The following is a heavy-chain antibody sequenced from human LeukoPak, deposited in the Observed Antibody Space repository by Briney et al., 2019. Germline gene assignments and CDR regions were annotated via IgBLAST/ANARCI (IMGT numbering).Heavy chain of an antibody. CDR2: IYSGGST. CDR3: AIRGLNTTGDAFDI. D-gene: IGHD4-17*01. J-gene: IGHJ3*02. V-gene: IGHV3-53*04. Sequence: GGSLRLSCAASGFTVSSNYMSWVRQAPGKGLEWVSVIYSGGSTYYADSVKGRFTISRHNSKNTLYLQMSSLRAEDTAVYYCAIRGLNTTGDAFDIWGQGTMVTVSS. CDR1: GFTVSSNY.